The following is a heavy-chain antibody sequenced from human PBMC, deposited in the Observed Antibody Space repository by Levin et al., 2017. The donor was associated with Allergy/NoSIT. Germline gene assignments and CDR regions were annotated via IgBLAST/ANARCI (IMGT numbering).Heavy chain of an antibody. J-gene: IGHJ4*02. CDR1: GFTFDNYA. CDR2: ISWNSGSI. CDR3: VKDTRGDYFDTSGYYDY. D-gene: IGHD3-22*01. V-gene: IGHV3-9*01. Sequence: GGSLRLSCAASGFTFDNYAMHWVRQDPGKGLEWVSGISWNSGSIGYADSVKGRFTISRDNAKNSLYLQMNSLRAEDTALYYCVKDTRGDYFDTSGYYDYWGQGTLVTVSS.